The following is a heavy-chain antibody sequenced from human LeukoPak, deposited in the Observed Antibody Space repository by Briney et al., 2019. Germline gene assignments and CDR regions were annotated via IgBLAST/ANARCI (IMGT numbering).Heavy chain of an antibody. J-gene: IGHJ4*02. Sequence: GGSLRLSCAASGFSFSSYVMHWVRQAPGKGLEWVAVIWYDGSNENYADSVKGRFTISRDNSKNTLYLQMNSLRGEDTALYYCASHGGLWGQGTLVTVPS. CDR3: ASHGGL. V-gene: IGHV3-33*01. D-gene: IGHD5-12*01. CDR1: GFSFSSYV. CDR2: IWYDGSNE.